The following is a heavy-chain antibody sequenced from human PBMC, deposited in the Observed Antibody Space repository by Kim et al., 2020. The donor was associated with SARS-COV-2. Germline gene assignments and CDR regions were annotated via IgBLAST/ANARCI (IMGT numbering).Heavy chain of an antibody. J-gene: IGHJ4*02. CDR2: INTNTGNP. CDR1: GYTFTSHP. V-gene: IGHV7-4-1*02. Sequence: ASVKVSCKASGYTFTSHPMNWVRQAPGQRLEWMGWINTNTGNPTYAQGFTGHFVFSLDTSVSPAYLQISSLEAEDTAVYYCARDGSDYDRTDYWGQGTLVTVSS. D-gene: IGHD3-22*01. CDR3: ARDGSDYDRTDY.